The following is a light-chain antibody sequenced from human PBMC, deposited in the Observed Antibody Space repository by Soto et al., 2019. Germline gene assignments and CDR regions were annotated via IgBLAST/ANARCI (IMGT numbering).Light chain of an antibody. CDR3: QQYDNLPPL. Sequence: DIQMTQSPSSLSASVGDRVTITCQASQDISNYLNWYQQKPGKAPKLLIYDASNLETGVPSRFSASGSGTDFTFTISSLQPEDIATYYCQQYDNLPPLFGQGTKLEIK. J-gene: IGKJ2*01. V-gene: IGKV1-33*01. CDR1: QDISNY. CDR2: DAS.